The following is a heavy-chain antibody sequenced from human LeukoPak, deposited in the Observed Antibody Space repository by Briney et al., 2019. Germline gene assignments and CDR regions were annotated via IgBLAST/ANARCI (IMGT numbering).Heavy chain of an antibody. V-gene: IGHV1-2*02. J-gene: IGHJ4*02. CDR1: GYTFTSYY. CDR3: ATYDILTGYEDY. D-gene: IGHD3-9*01. Sequence: VASVKVSCKASGYTFTSYYMHWVRQAPGQGLEWMGWINPNSGGTNYAQKFQGRVTMTRDTSISTAYMELSRLRSDDTAVYYCATYDILTGYEDYWGQGTLVTVSS. CDR2: INPNSGGT.